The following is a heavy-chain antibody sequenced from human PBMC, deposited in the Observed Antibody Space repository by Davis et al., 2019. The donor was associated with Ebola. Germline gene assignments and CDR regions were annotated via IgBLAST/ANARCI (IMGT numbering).Heavy chain of an antibody. J-gene: IGHJ4*02. CDR3: ARDKIVVVVAATLDY. D-gene: IGHD2-15*01. Sequence: FTFSRDNSKNTLYLQMNSLGAEDTAVYYCARDKIVVVVAATLDYWGQGTLVTVSS. V-gene: IGHV3-30*01.